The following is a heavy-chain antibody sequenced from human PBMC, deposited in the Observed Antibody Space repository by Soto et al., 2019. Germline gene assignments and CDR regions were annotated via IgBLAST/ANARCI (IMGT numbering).Heavy chain of an antibody. CDR3: ARDNWDYGWFDP. D-gene: IGHD1-7*01. J-gene: IGHJ5*02. CDR2: IIPILGIA. V-gene: IGHV1-69*08. Sequence: QVQLVQSGAEVKKPGSSVKVSCKASGGTFSSYTISWVRQAPGQGLEWMGRIIPILGIANYAQKFQGRVTITADKSNSTADMEISSLRSEDTAVYYFARDNWDYGWFDPWGQGTLVTVAS. CDR1: GGTFSSYT.